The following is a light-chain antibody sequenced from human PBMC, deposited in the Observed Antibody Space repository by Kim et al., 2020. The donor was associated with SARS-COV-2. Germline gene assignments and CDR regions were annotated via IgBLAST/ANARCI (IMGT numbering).Light chain of an antibody. J-gene: IGKJ4*01. Sequence: ASVGDRVTVTCRASQGIRNELAWYQQKPGKPPNLLIYAASTLHSGVPSRFSGSRYGTDFTFIISSLEPEDVATYYCQKYDSEPLSFGGGTKVDIK. CDR2: AAS. CDR3: QKYDSEPLS. CDR1: QGIRNE. V-gene: IGKV1-27*01.